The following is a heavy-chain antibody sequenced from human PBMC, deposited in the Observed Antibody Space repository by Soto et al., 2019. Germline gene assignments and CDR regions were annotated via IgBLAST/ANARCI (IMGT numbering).Heavy chain of an antibody. Sequence: EVQLLESGGGLVQPGGSLRLSCAASGFTFSSYDMSWVRQAPGKGLEWVSTISGSGDSAYYADSVRGRFTISRDNSKNTLYLQMNSLRAEDTAVYYCAPLGAVQYTYPSSLDYWGQGTLVTVSS. V-gene: IGHV3-23*01. CDR1: GFTFSSYD. D-gene: IGHD5-18*01. J-gene: IGHJ4*02. CDR2: ISGSGDSA. CDR3: APLGAVQYTYPSSLDY.